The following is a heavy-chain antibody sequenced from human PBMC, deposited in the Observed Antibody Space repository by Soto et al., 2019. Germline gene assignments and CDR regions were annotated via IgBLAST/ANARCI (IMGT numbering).Heavy chain of an antibody. J-gene: IGHJ6*02. D-gene: IGHD5-12*01. Sequence: GGSLRLSCAASGFTFYTYGMHWVRQVPGKGLQWVAIIWYDGGTKYYADSVRGRFTVSRDNSKNTLYLQMNSLRDEDTAVYSCARGVGSDGYNYHYYYGMDVWGQGTTVTVSS. V-gene: IGHV3-33*01. CDR2: IWYDGGTK. CDR3: ARGVGSDGYNYHYYYGMDV. CDR1: GFTFYTYG.